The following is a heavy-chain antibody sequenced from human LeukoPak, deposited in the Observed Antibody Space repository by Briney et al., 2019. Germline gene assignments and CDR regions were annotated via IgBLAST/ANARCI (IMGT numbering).Heavy chain of an antibody. CDR1: GGTFSSYT. V-gene: IGHV1-69*05. Sequence: ASVKVSCKASGGTFSSYTITWVRQAPGQGLEWMGGIMPLFNTPNYAQQFQGKVTITTDESTSTAYMELSSLRFEDTAMYYCARVDRYHFYLDVWGKGTTVTVSS. CDR3: ARVDRYHFYLDV. CDR2: IMPLFNTP. J-gene: IGHJ6*03.